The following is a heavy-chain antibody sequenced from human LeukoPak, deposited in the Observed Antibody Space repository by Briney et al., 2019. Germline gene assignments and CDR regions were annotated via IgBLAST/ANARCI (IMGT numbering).Heavy chain of an antibody. CDR2: MYISGST. CDR3: ARDYLVGAPLDS. D-gene: IGHD1-26*01. J-gene: IGHJ4*02. Sequence: YPSETLSLTCTVSGVSVTNYCWAWIRQPAGKGLEWIGRMYISGSTNYNPSLKSRVTISIDKTKNEFSLRLRSVTAADTAVYYCARDYLVGAPLDSWGQGTLVTVSP. CDR1: GVSVTNYC. V-gene: IGHV4-4*07.